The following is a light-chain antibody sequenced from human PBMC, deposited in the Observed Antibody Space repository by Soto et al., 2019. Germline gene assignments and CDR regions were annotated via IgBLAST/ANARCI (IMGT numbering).Light chain of an antibody. CDR3: FQDYNYPRT. J-gene: IGKJ1*01. Sequence: AIQMTQSPSSLSASVGDRVTITCRASQGIRNELGWYQQRPGKAPKLLIFATSSLQSGVPSRFSGSGSGTDFTLTISSLQPEDFATYYCFQDYNYPRTFCQGTKVDIK. CDR2: ATS. CDR1: QGIRNE. V-gene: IGKV1-6*01.